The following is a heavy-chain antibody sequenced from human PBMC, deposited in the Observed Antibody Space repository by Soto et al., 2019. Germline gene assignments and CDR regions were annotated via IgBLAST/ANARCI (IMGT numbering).Heavy chain of an antibody. CDR3: ARRRYDDSSGYSDPFDY. J-gene: IGHJ4*02. D-gene: IGHD3-22*01. CDR1: GFSFTSYW. Sequence: GESLKISCKGSGFSFTSYWIGWVRQMPGKGLEWMGIIYPGDSDTRYSPSFQGQVTISADKSISTAYLQWSSLKASDTAMYYRARRRYDDSSGYSDPFDYWGQGTLVTVSS. CDR2: IYPGDSDT. V-gene: IGHV5-51*01.